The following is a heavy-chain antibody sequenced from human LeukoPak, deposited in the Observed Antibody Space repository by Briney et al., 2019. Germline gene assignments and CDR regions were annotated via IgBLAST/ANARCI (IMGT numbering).Heavy chain of an antibody. CDR1: GGSISSYY. CDR2: IYTSGST. D-gene: IGHD5-18*01. Sequence: PSETLSLTCTVSGGSISSYYWSWIRRPAGKGLEWIGRIYTSGSTNYNPSLKSRVTMSVDTSKNQFSLKLSSVTAADTAVYYCARTAAMVNHCYYMDVWGKGTTATVSS. J-gene: IGHJ6*03. CDR3: ARTAAMVNHCYYMDV. V-gene: IGHV4-4*07.